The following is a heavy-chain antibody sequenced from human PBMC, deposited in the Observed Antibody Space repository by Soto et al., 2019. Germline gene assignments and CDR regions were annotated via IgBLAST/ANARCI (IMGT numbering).Heavy chain of an antibody. CDR3: ARWWSGSRQGFDP. D-gene: IGHD3-3*01. J-gene: IGHJ5*02. CDR1: GGSISSGDYY. Sequence: QVQLQESGPGLVKPSQTLSLTYTVSGGSISSGDYYWSWIRQHPGKGLEWIGYIYYSGSTYYNPSLKSRVTISVDTSKNQFSLKLSSVTAADTAVYYCARWWSGSRQGFDPWGQGTLVTVSS. CDR2: IYYSGST. V-gene: IGHV4-31*03.